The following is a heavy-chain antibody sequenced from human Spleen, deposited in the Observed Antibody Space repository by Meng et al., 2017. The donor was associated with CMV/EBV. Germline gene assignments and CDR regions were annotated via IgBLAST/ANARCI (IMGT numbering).Heavy chain of an antibody. CDR3: VHTTVGATTYFDY. V-gene: IGHV3-72*01. CDR1: GFTLSDHY. D-gene: IGHD1-26*01. J-gene: IGHJ4*02. Sequence: GESLKISCAASGFTLSDHYMEWVRQAPGKGLEWVGRSRNKANSYTTDYAASVKGRFSISRDDSKNSLLLQMNNLKTEDTAVYYCVHTTVGATTYFDYWGQGTLVTVSS. CDR2: SRNKANSYTT.